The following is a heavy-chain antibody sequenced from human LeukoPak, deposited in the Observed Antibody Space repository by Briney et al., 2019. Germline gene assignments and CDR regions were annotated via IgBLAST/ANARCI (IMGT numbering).Heavy chain of an antibody. D-gene: IGHD1-26*01. CDR3: ARVVGATWPGAFDI. Sequence: PSETLSLTCTVSGGSISSSFYYWGWIRQPPGKGLEWVSAISGSGGSTYYADSVKGRFTISRDNSKSTLYLQMNSLRAEDTAVYYCARVVGATWPGAFDIWGQGTMVTVSS. CDR2: ISGSGGST. J-gene: IGHJ3*02. CDR1: GGSISSSFYY. V-gene: IGHV3-23*01.